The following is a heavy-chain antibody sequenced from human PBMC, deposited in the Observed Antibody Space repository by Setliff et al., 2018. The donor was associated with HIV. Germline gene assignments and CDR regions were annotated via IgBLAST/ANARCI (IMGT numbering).Heavy chain of an antibody. J-gene: IGHJ4*02. CDR1: GGSFSDYY. Sequence: SETLSLTCTVSGGSFSDYYRSWIRQPPGKGLEWIGYIYTSGSTSYNPSLKSRVTISVDTSRNQFSLKLSSVTAADTAVYFCARGRGSSSSWPIDYWGQGTLVTVSS. V-gene: IGHV4-4*09. D-gene: IGHD6-13*01. CDR3: ARGRGSSSSWPIDY. CDR2: IYTSGST.